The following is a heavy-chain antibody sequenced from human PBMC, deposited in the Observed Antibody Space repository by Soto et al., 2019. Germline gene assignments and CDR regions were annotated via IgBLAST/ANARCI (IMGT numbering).Heavy chain of an antibody. CDR3: ARRGSWGWLQSYDY. D-gene: IGHD6-13*01. J-gene: IGHJ4*02. CDR2: IYYSGST. CDR1: GGSISSSSYY. Sequence: QLQLQESGPGLVKPSETLSLTCTVSGGSISSSSYYWGWIRQPPGKGLEWIGSIYYSGSTYYNPSLKSRVTISVDTSKNRFSLELSSVTAADTAVYYCARRGSWGWLQSYDYWGQGTLVTVSS. V-gene: IGHV4-39*01.